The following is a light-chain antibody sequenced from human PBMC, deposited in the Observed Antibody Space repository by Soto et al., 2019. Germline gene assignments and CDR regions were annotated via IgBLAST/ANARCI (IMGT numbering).Light chain of an antibody. CDR2: GAS. V-gene: IGKV3-15*01. J-gene: IGKJ3*01. CDR1: QTVSSN. CDR3: QQYNDWPPFT. Sequence: EIVMTQSPATLSVSPGERATLSCRASQTVSSNIAWYQQKPGQAPRLLIHGASTRAAGIPARFSGSGSGTEFTLTISSLQSEDFAVYYCQQYNDWPPFTVGPGTRVDIK.